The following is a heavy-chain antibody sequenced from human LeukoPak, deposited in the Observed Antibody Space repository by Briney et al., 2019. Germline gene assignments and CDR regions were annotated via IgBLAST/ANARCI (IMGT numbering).Heavy chain of an antibody. CDR2: IYTSGSA. J-gene: IGHJ3*02. V-gene: IGHV4-61*02. Sequence: SETLSLTCTVSGGSISSGSYYWSWIRQPAGKGLEWIGRIYTSGSAKYNPSLKSRVTISADSSKNQFSLKLSSVTDADTAMYYCARDSYYYDSSGYSALDIWGQGTMVTVS. D-gene: IGHD3-22*01. CDR1: GGSISSGSYY. CDR3: ARDSYYYDSSGYSALDI.